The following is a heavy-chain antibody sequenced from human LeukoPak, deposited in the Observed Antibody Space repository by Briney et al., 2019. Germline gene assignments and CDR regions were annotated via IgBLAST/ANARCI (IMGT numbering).Heavy chain of an antibody. CDR2: IYYSGST. CDR3: ARVAYGSGSSPYFDY. V-gene: IGHV4-39*01. J-gene: IGHJ4*02. D-gene: IGHD3-10*01. CDR1: GGSISSSSYY. Sequence: PSETLSLTCTVSGGSISSSSYYWGWIRQPPGKGLEWMGSIYYSGSTYYNPSLKSRVTISVDTSKNQFSLKLSSVTAADTAVYYCARVAYGSGSSPYFDYWGQGTLVTVSS.